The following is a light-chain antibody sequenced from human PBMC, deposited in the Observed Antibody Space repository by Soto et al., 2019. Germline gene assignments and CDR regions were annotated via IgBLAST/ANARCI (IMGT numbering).Light chain of an antibody. J-gene: IGKJ1*01. Sequence: DIVMTQTPLSLSVTPGQPASISCKSSQSLLHSDGKTYLYWFLQKPGQPPQLLIYEVFNRFSGVPETFSGSASGTHFTLKISRVEAEDPWVYYCMQCIQLPRTFGQGTKVEIK. CDR3: MQCIQLPRT. CDR2: EVF. CDR1: QSLLHSDGKTY. V-gene: IGKV2D-29*01.